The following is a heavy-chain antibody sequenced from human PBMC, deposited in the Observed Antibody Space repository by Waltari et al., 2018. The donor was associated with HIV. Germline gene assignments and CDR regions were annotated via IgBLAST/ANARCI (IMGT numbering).Heavy chain of an antibody. CDR1: GFTLSIYA. CDR2: ISYDGTNK. D-gene: IGHD4-17*01. V-gene: IGHV3-30*01. Sequence: QVQLVESGGGVVQPGRSLRLSCAASGFTLSIYAMHWVRQAPGKGLEWVAVISYDGTNKFYADSVQGRFTIARDNSKNTLYLQMNSLRTEDTAVYYCAKSYGDLPYCNIWGQGTMVTVSS. J-gene: IGHJ3*02. CDR3: AKSYGDLPYCNI.